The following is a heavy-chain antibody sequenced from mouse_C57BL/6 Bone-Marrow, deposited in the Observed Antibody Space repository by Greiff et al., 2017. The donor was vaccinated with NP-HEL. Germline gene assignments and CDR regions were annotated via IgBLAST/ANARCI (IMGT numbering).Heavy chain of an antibody. CDR1: GFTFSSYA. D-gene: IGHD4-1*01. Sequence: EVQLVESGGGLVKPGGSLKLSCAASGFTFSSYAMSWVRQTPEKRLEWVATISDGGSYTYYPDNVKGRFTISRDNAKNNLYLQMSHLKSEDTAMYYCARETGWDDYWGQGTTLTVSS. CDR2: ISDGGSYT. CDR3: ARETGWDDY. V-gene: IGHV5-4*01. J-gene: IGHJ2*01.